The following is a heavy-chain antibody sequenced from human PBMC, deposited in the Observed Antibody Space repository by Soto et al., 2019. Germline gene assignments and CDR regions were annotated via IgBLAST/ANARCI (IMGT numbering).Heavy chain of an antibody. Sequence: QVQLVQSGAEVKKPGASVKVSCKASGYTFTGYYMHWVRQAPGQGLEWMGWNNPDSGGTNYAQKVKGWVRMPRDTSSSTGYMEVSRLRSDATAVYYCARVGDGYNYLYWGQGTLVTVSS. CDR1: GYTFTGYY. J-gene: IGHJ4*02. CDR3: ARVGDGYNYLY. CDR2: NNPDSGGT. V-gene: IGHV1-2*04. D-gene: IGHD5-12*01.